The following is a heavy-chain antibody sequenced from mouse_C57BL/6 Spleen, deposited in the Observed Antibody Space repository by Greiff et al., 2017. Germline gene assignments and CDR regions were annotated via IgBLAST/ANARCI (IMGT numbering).Heavy chain of an antibody. J-gene: IGHJ2*01. CDR1: GYTFTDYE. CDR2: IDPETGGT. Sequence: VQLQQSGAELVRPGASVTLSCKASGYTFTDYEMHWVKQTPVHGLEWIGAIDPETGGTAYNQKFKGKAILTADKSSSTAYMELRSLTSEDSAVYYCTISYYGSSYHYFDYWGQGTTLTVSS. D-gene: IGHD1-1*01. CDR3: TISYYGSSYHYFDY. V-gene: IGHV1-15*01.